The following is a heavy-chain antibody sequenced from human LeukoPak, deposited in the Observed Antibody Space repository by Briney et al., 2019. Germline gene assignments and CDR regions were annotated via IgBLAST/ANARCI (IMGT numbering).Heavy chain of an antibody. V-gene: IGHV1-69*04. J-gene: IGHJ5*02. CDR3: ARVYYDILTGYYINWFDP. CDR1: GYTFTSYG. D-gene: IGHD3-9*01. CDR2: IIPILGIA. Sequence: ASVKVSCKASGYTFTSYGISWGRQAPGQGLEWMGRIIPILGIANYAQKFQGRVTITSDKSTSTAYMELSSLRSEDTAVYYCARVYYDILTGYYINWFDPWGQGTLVTVSS.